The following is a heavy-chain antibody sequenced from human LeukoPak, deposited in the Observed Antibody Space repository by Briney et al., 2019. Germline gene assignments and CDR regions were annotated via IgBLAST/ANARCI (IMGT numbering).Heavy chain of an antibody. Sequence: SETLSLTCTVSGGSISSYYWSWIRQPPGKGLEWIGYIYYSGSTNYNPSLKSRVTISVDTSKNQFSLKLSSVTAAGTAVYYCARIDSSGYLFYYFDYWGQGTLVTVSS. J-gene: IGHJ4*02. D-gene: IGHD3-22*01. CDR1: GGSISSYY. CDR3: ARIDSSGYLFYYFDY. CDR2: IYYSGST. V-gene: IGHV4-59*12.